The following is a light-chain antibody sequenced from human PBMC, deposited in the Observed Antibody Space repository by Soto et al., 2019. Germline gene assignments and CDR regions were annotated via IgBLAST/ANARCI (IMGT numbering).Light chain of an antibody. J-gene: IGLJ3*02. CDR2: EGS. Sequence: QSVLTQPASVSGAPGQSSTISCTGTSSDVGSYNLVSWYQQHPGKAPKLMIYEGSKRPSGVSNRFSGSKSGNTASLTNSGLQAEDEADYYCCSYAGSRVFGGGTKLTVL. CDR3: CSYAGSRV. CDR1: SSDVGSYNL. V-gene: IGLV2-23*01.